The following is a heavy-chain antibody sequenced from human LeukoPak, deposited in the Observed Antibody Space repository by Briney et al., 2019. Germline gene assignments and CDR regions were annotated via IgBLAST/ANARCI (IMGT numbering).Heavy chain of an antibody. J-gene: IGHJ4*02. CDR2: ISGSGGST. CDR3: AKCIQPRNLTGYWLY. V-gene: IGHV3-23*01. D-gene: IGHD3-9*01. Sequence: PGGSLRLSCAASGFTFSSYAMSWVRQAPGKGLEWVSAISGSGGSTYYADSVKGRFTISRDNSKNTLYLQMNSLRAEDTAVYYCAKCIQPRNLTGYWLYWGQGTLVTVSS. CDR1: GFTFSSYA.